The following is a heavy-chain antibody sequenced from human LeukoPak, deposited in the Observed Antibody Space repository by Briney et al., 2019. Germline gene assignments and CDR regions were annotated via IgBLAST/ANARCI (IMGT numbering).Heavy chain of an antibody. J-gene: IGHJ4*02. CDR1: REAPSVNTTG. Sequence: SQTLSLTCSLSREAPSVNTTGAGSIRQSPSRGLEWLGRTYYRSKWYYDYSVSVKGRINLNPDTSKNQFSLQLNSVTPEDTAIYYCARVSGAWGPHFDCWGQGTLVTVSS. CDR3: ARVSGAWGPHFDC. D-gene: IGHD6-25*01. V-gene: IGHV6-1*01. CDR2: TYYRSKWYY.